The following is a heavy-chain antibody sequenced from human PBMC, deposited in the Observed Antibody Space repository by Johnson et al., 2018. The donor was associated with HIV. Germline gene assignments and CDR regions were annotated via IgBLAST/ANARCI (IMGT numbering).Heavy chain of an antibody. V-gene: IGHV3-53*02. D-gene: IGHD5-12*01. CDR2: IYNDGNT. CDR1: GFTVSSNY. CDR3: ARDLRYSGYEYAFDI. J-gene: IGHJ3*02. Sequence: VRLVETGGGLIQPGGSLRLSCAASGFTVSSNYMSWVRQAPGKGLEWVSVIYNDGNTYYADSVKGRFTISRDNSKNTLYLQMNSLRAEDTAVYYCARDLRYSGYEYAFDIWGQGTMVTVSS.